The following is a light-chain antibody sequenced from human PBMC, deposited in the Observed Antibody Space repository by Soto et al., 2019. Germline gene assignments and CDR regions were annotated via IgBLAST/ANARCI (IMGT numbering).Light chain of an antibody. Sequence: QSVLTQAPSASGTPGQRVTISCSGSSSSIGSNTVSWYQQVPGTAPKLLIYSSDQRPSGVPDRFSGSKSGTSASLAIGGLQSEDEADYYCAAWDGSLNGWVFGGGTKLTVL. J-gene: IGLJ3*02. V-gene: IGLV1-44*01. CDR1: SSSIGSNT. CDR2: SSD. CDR3: AAWDGSLNGWV.